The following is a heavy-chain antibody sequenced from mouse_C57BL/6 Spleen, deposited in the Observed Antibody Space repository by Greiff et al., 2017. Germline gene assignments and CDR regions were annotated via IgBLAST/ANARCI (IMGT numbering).Heavy chain of an antibody. CDR3: ARYDGSFDY. V-gene: IGHV1-62-3*01. D-gene: IGHD2-3*01. Sequence: QVQLQQPGAELVKPGASVKLSCKASGYTFTSYWMHWVKQRPGRGLEWIGRIDPGSGSTNYNEKFKSKATLTVDTSSSTAYMQLSSLTSEDSAVYYCARYDGSFDYWGQGTTLTVSS. J-gene: IGHJ2*01. CDR2: IDPGSGST. CDR1: GYTFTSYW.